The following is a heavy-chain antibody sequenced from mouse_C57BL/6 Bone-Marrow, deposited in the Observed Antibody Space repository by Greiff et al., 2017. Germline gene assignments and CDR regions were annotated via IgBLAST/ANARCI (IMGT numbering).Heavy chain of an antibody. V-gene: IGHV2-5*01. J-gene: IGHJ4*01. CDR2: IWRGGST. D-gene: IGHD1-1*01. CDR1: GFSLTSYG. CDR3: AKKGKKLLGGAMDY. Sequence: VQLQQSGPGLVQPSQSLSITCTVSGFSLTSYGVHWVRQSPGKGLEWLGVIWRGGSTDYNAAFMSRLSITKDNPKSQVFFKMNSLQADDTAIYYCAKKGKKLLGGAMDYWGQGTSVTVSS.